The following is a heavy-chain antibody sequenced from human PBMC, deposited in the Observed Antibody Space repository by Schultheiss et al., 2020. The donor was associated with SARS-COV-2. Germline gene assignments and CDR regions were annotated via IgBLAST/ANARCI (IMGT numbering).Heavy chain of an antibody. D-gene: IGHD5-18*01. CDR2: INHSGST. J-gene: IGHJ4*02. CDR1: GGSFSGYY. Sequence: SETLSLTCAVYGGSFSGYYWSWIRQPPGKGLEWIGEINHSGSTNYNPYLKSRVTISVDTSKNQFSLKLSSVTAADTAVYYCARAEGYPRYFDYWGQGTLVTVSS. CDR3: ARAEGYPRYFDY. V-gene: IGHV4-34*01.